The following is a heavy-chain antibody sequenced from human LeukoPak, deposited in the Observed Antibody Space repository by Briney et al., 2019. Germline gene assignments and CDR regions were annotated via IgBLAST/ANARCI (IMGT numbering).Heavy chain of an antibody. V-gene: IGHV1-69*04. CDR1: GGTFSSYA. CDR2: IIPILGIA. Sequence: GASVKVSCKASGGTFSSYAISWVRQAPGQGLGWMGRIIPILGIANYAQKFQGRVTIIADKSTSTAYMELSSLRSEDTAVYYCARGMATINDAFDIWGQGTMVTVSS. J-gene: IGHJ3*02. CDR3: ARGMATINDAFDI. D-gene: IGHD5-24*01.